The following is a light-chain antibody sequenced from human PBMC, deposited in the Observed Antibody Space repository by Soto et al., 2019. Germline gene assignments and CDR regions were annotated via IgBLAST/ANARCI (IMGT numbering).Light chain of an antibody. V-gene: IGKV3-11*01. J-gene: IGKJ2*01. CDR3: QQRSNWSPYT. CDR2: DAS. Sequence: EIVLTQSPATLSLSPGESATLSCRASQSVSTYLAWYQHKPGLAPRLLISDASNRTTGLPARLSGSGSGTDFTLTISSLEPEDFAVYYCQQRSNWSPYTFGQRTKLEIK. CDR1: QSVSTY.